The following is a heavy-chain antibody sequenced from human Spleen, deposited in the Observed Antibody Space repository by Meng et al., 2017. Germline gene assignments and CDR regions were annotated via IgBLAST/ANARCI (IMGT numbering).Heavy chain of an antibody. D-gene: IGHD1-20*01. Sequence: SLKISCAASGFTFDDYAMHWVRQAPGKGLEWVSGISWNSGSIGYADSVKGRFTISRDNAKNSLYLQMNSLRADDTAMYYCARGISGTSGYWGQGTLVTVSS. CDR3: ARGISGTSGY. CDR1: GFTFDDYA. CDR2: ISWNSGSI. V-gene: IGHV3-9*01. J-gene: IGHJ4*02.